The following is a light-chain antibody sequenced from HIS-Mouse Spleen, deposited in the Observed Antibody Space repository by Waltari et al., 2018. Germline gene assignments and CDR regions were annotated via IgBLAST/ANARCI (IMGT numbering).Light chain of an antibody. CDR3: MQALQTPPT. V-gene: IGKV2-28*01. CDR1: QTLLHSNGYNY. J-gene: IGKJ1*01. Sequence: DIVMTQSPLPLPVTPGEPASLPCRSSQTLLHSNGYNYLDWYLQKPGQSPQLLIYLGSNRASGVPDRFSGSGSGTDFTLKISRVEAEDVGVYYCMQALQTPPTFGQGTKVEIK. CDR2: LGS.